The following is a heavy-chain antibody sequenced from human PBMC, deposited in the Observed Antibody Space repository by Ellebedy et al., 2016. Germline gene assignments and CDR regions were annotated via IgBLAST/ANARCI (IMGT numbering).Heavy chain of an antibody. CDR2: INPSGGST. Sequence: ASVKVSXXASGYTFISYYMHWVRQAPGQGLEWMGIINPSGGSTSYAQKFQGRVTMTRDTSTSTVYMELSSLRSEDTAVYYCARGSPYDILTGYYFGYFDYWGQGTLVTVSS. V-gene: IGHV1-46*01. CDR1: GYTFISYY. D-gene: IGHD3-9*01. CDR3: ARGSPYDILTGYYFGYFDY. J-gene: IGHJ4*02.